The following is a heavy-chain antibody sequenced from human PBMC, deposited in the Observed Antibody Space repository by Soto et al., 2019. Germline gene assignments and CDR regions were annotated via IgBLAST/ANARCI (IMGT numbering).Heavy chain of an antibody. CDR1: GFTFSSYG. CDR3: AREEDCSSTSCGSFEY. D-gene: IGHD2-2*01. V-gene: IGHV3-33*01. Sequence: QVQLVESGGGVVQPGRSLRLSCAASGFTFSSYGMHWVRQAPGKGLEWVAVIWYDGSNKYYADSVKGRFTISRDNSKNTLYLQMNSLRAEDTAVYYCAREEDCSSTSCGSFEYWGQGTLVTVSS. CDR2: IWYDGSNK. J-gene: IGHJ4*02.